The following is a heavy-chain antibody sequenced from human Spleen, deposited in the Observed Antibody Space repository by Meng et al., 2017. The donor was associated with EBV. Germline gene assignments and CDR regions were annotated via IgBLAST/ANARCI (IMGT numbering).Heavy chain of an antibody. D-gene: IGHD2-15*01. CDR2: LIPVVDAP. Sequence: QGQVVKAWAEVKNPGSWVMVSCETSGGTFKTDAVSWVRQAPGQGLEWMGGLIPVVDAPHYARKFQDRVSIFADESTGAHDLELRSLTSADTAVYYCASESGRGFTPDYWGQGTLVTVSS. CDR3: ASESGRGFTPDY. V-gene: IGHV1-69*01. CDR1: GGTFKTDA. J-gene: IGHJ4*02.